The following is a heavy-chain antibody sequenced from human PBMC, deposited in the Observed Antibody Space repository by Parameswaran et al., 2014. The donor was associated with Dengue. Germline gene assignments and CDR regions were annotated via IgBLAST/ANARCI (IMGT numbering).Heavy chain of an antibody. V-gene: IGHV5-51*01. CDR3: ARLGGQGDYYGPGSQSMDV. CDR2: IFPGDSDT. J-gene: IGHJ6*03. Sequence: VRQMPGKGLEWMGIIFPGDSDTRYSPSFQGQVTISVDKSISTAYLQWNSLRASDTAIYYCARLGGQGDYYGPGSQSMDVWGKGTMVTVSS. D-gene: IGHD3-10*01.